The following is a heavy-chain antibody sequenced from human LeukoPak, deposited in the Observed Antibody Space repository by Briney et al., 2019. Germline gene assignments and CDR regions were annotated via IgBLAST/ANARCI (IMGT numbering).Heavy chain of an antibody. CDR1: GYTFTDYY. Sequence: ALVKVSCKASGYTFTDYYIHWVRQAPGQGLEWMGRINPNSGGTNYAQNFQGKVTVTRDTSISTVYMELSGLRSDDTAVYYCTRYYYHTSGFDYWGQGTLVTVSS. D-gene: IGHD3-22*01. V-gene: IGHV1-2*06. CDR2: INPNSGGT. CDR3: TRYYYHTSGFDY. J-gene: IGHJ4*02.